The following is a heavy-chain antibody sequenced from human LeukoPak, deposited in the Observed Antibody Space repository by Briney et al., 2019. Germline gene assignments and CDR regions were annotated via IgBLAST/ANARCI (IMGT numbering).Heavy chain of an antibody. V-gene: IGHV3-15*01. CDR3: TTGARLTAVGDTPPTLDY. D-gene: IGHD6-19*01. Sequence: ASGFTFTQAWMYWVRQAPGKGLEWVGRIKSKGDGGTTDYAAPVKGRFTISRDDSENRLYLQMSSLTSEVRAVYFFTTGARLTAVGDTPPTLDYWGQGTLVTVSA. CDR2: IKSKGDGGTT. CDR1: GFTFTQAW. J-gene: IGHJ4*02.